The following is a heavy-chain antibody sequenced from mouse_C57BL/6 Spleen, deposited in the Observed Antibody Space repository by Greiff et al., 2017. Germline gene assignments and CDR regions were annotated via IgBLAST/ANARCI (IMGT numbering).Heavy chain of an antibody. CDR3: ARSPYDYGSSYWYFDV. CDR1: GYTFTSYW. CDR2: IDPSDSET. J-gene: IGHJ1*03. Sequence: QVQLQQPGAELVRPGSSVKLSCKASGYTFTSYWMHWVKQRPIQGLEWIGNIDPSDSETHYNQKFKDKATLTVDKSSSTAYMQLSSLTSEDSAVYYGARSPYDYGSSYWYFDVWGTGTTVTVSS. D-gene: IGHD1-1*01. V-gene: IGHV1-52*01.